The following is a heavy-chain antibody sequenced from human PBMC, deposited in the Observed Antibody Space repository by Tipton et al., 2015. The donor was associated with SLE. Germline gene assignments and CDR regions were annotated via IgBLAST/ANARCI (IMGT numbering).Heavy chain of an antibody. Sequence: SLRLSCAASGFTFSSYSMSWVRQAPGKGLEWVSSISSSSTYIYYADSVKGRFTISRDIAKNSLYLQMNSLRAEDTAVYYCARGGTYNDFDYWGQGTLVTVPS. D-gene: IGHD5-24*01. CDR3: ARGGTYNDFDY. CDR1: GFTFSSYS. J-gene: IGHJ4*02. V-gene: IGHV3-21*03. CDR2: ISSSSTYI.